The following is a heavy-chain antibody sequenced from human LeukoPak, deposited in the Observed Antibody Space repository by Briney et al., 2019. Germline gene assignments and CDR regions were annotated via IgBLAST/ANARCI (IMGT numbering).Heavy chain of an antibody. CDR1: GFTFSNYG. Sequence: GGSLRLSCAASGFTFSNYGVHWVRQAPGRGLEWVANIKPDGSEKYYVDSVKGRFTISRDNAKSSLYLEMNSLRAEDTAVYYCARSRIDYWGQGTLVTVSS. J-gene: IGHJ4*02. CDR2: IKPDGSEK. CDR3: ARSRIDY. V-gene: IGHV3-7*01.